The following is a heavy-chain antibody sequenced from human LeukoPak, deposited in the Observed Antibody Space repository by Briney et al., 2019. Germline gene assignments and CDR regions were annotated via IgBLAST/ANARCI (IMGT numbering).Heavy chain of an antibody. V-gene: IGHV5-51*01. CDR2: IYPGDSDT. J-gene: IGHJ4*02. CDR3: ARTAAAGAGSRYVY. CDR1: GYTFTSYW. D-gene: IGHD6-13*01. Sequence: GESLKISCKGSGYTFTSYWIGWVRQMPGKGLEWMGLIYPGDSDTRYSPSFQGQVTISADKSISTAYMQWSSLKASDTATYYCARTAAAGAGSRYVYWGQGTLVTVSS.